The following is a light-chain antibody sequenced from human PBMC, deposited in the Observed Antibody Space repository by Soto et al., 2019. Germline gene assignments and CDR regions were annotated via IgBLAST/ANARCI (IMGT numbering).Light chain of an antibody. CDR2: GAS. CDR3: QHYGSSPPTYT. CDR1: QTVSSHY. V-gene: IGKV3-20*01. J-gene: IGKJ2*01. Sequence: EIVMTQSPGTLSSSPGERATLSCRASQTVSSHYLAWYQQKPGQAPRLLIYGASRRATGIPDRFSGSGSGTDYTLTISRLEPEDFAAYYCQHYGSSPPTYTFGQGTKLEIK.